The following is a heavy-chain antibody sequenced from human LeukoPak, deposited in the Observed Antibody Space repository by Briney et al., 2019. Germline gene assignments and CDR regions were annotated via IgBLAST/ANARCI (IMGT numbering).Heavy chain of an antibody. V-gene: IGHV1-2*02. CDR2: INPNSGGT. Sequence: ASVKVSCKASGYTFTGYYMHWVRQAPGQGLEWMGWINPNSGGTNYAQKFQGRVTMTRDTSISTAYMELSRLRSDDTAVYYCARNRWSGGRFYWFDPLGQGNLVTVSS. D-gene: IGHD2-15*01. CDR1: GYTFTGYY. CDR3: ARNRWSGGRFYWFDP. J-gene: IGHJ5*02.